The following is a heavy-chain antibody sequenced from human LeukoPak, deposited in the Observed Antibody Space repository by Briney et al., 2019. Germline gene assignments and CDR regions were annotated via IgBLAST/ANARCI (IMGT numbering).Heavy chain of an antibody. CDR3: ARDRDVLRFLEWLLPGYGMDV. J-gene: IGHJ6*02. V-gene: IGHV3-64*04. CDR2: ISSNGGNT. CDR1: GFTFSRHT. D-gene: IGHD3-3*01. Sequence: GGSLRLSCSASGFTFSRHTMHWVRQAPGKGLEYVSAISSNGGNTYYADSVKGRFSISRDNSKNTLYLQMNSLRAEDTAVYYCARDRDVLRFLEWLLPGYGMDVWGQGTTVTVSS.